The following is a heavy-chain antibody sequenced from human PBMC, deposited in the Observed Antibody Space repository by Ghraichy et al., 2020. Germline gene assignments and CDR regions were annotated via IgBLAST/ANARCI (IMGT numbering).Heavy chain of an antibody. D-gene: IGHD2-15*01. V-gene: IGHV4-59*01. CDR3: ARSRYCSGATCYEDFNFFAP. CDR1: GGSIGTFY. J-gene: IGHJ5*02. Sequence: SETLSLTCTVSGGSIGTFYWSWLRQPPGKGLEWFGHIFYTGSTNYNPSLKSRLTISVDTSRNQFSLNLKSVTAADTAVYYCARSRYCSGATCYEDFNFFAPWGQGTLVTVSS. CDR2: IFYTGST.